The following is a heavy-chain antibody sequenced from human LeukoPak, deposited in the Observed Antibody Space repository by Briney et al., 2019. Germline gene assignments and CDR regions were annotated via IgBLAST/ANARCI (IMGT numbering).Heavy chain of an antibody. CDR3: AGGYCSGGSCFEWYYFDY. D-gene: IGHD2-15*01. CDR1: GHTFTSYY. J-gene: IGHJ4*02. V-gene: IGHV1-46*01. Sequence: ASVKVSCKASGHTFTSYYMHWVRQAPGQGLEWMGIINPSGGSTSYAQKFQGRVTMTRDTSTSTVYMELSSLRSEDTAVYYCAGGYCSGGSCFEWYYFDYWGQGTLVTVSS. CDR2: INPSGGST.